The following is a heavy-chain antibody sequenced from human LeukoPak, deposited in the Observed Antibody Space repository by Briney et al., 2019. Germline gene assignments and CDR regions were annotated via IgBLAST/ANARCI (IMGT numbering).Heavy chain of an antibody. CDR1: GGSTSTITYY. V-gene: IGHV4-39*07. Sequence: SETLSLTCTVSGGSTSTITYYWGRIRQPPGKGLEWVGHMYYRGNTFYNPSLKSRVTISVDTSKNQFSLKLRSVTAADTAVYYCARLYGNYQNYFDYWGQGTLVTVSS. J-gene: IGHJ4*02. D-gene: IGHD1-7*01. CDR2: MYYRGNT. CDR3: ARLYGNYQNYFDY.